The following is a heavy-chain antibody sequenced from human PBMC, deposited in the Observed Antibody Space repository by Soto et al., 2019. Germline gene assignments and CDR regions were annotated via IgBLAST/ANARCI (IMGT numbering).Heavy chain of an antibody. Sequence: ETLSLTCTVSGGSMSSYYWTWIRQPAGKGLEWIGRVYSSGGTHYNPSLKSRVTTSLDTSKNQFSLRLLSVTDADTAVYYCARGQRFSDWFDPWGQGTLVTVSS. V-gene: IGHV4-4*07. CDR2: VYSSGGT. CDR1: GGSMSSYY. J-gene: IGHJ5*02. D-gene: IGHD3-3*01. CDR3: ARGQRFSDWFDP.